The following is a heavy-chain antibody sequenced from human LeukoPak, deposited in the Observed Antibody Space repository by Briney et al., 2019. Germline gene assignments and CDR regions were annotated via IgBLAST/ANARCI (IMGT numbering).Heavy chain of an antibody. V-gene: IGHV4-34*01. Sequence: SETLSLTCAVYGGSFSGYYWSWIRQPPGKGLEWIGEINHSGGTNYNPSLKSRVTISVDTSKNQFSLKQSSVTAADTAAYYCARTYCDILTGSLYFDYWGQGTLVTVSS. CDR1: GGSFSGYY. J-gene: IGHJ4*02. D-gene: IGHD3-9*01. CDR2: INHSGGT. CDR3: ARTYCDILTGSLYFDY.